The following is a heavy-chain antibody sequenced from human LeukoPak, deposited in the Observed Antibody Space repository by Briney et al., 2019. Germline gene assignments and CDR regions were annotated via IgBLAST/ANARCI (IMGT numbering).Heavy chain of an antibody. V-gene: IGHV3-74*01. CDR1: GFTFSTYW. CDR2: INSDGSST. D-gene: IGHD5-18*01. Sequence: GGSLRLSCAASGFTFSTYWMHWVRQAPGKGLVWVSRINSDGSSTNYADSVKGRFIISRDNAKNTLYLQMNSLTVEDTAVYYCARDKIPLETALDPYYYYGMDVWGQGTTVTVSS. J-gene: IGHJ6*02. CDR3: ARDKIPLETALDPYYYYGMDV.